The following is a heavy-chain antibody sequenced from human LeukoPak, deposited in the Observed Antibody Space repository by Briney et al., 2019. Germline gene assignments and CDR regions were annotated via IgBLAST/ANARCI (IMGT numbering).Heavy chain of an antibody. CDR3: ARGVWSGYHYFDY. J-gene: IGHJ4*02. CDR2: ISWNSGSI. Sequence: GGSLRLSCAASGFTFDDYAMHWVRQAPGKGLEWVSGISWNSGSIGYADSVKGRFTISRDNAKNSLYLQMNSLRAEDTAVYYCARGVWSGYHYFDYWGQGTLVTVSS. V-gene: IGHV3-9*01. CDR1: GFTFDDYA. D-gene: IGHD3-3*01.